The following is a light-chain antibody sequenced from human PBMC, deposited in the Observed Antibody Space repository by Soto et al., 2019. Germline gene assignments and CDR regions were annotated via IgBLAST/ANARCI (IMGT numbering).Light chain of an antibody. CDR3: QQYGSSPPIT. V-gene: IGKV3-20*01. J-gene: IGKJ5*01. CDR1: QSVSSSY. CDR2: GAS. Sequence: EIVLTQSPGTLSLCPGERASLSCRAVQSVSSSYLAWYQQKPGQAPRLLIYGASSRATGIPDRFSGSGSGTDFTLTISRLEPEDFAVYYCQQYGSSPPITFGQGTRLEI.